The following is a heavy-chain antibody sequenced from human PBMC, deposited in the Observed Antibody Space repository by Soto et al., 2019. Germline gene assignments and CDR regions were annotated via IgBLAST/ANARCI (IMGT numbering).Heavy chain of an antibody. Sequence: PGESLKISCKGSGYSFTSYWIGWVRQMPGKGLERMGIIYPGDSDTRYSPSFQGQVTISADKSISTAYLQWSSLKASDTAMYYCARGVKNYYYGMDVWGQGTTVTVSS. CDR2: IYPGDSDT. CDR1: GYSFTSYW. D-gene: IGHD3-22*01. V-gene: IGHV5-51*01. J-gene: IGHJ6*02. CDR3: ARGVKNYYYGMDV.